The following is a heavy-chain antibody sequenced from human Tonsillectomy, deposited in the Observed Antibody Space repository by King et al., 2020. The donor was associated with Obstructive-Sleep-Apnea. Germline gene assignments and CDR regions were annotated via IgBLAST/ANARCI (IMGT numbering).Heavy chain of an antibody. J-gene: IGHJ6*02. CDR3: ARESSGWSTGYGMDV. Sequence: DVQLVESGGGLVQPGGSLRLSCAASGFSFTTYWMSWVRQAPGKGLEWVANIRPDGNEKNYVDSVEGRFTISRDNAKKSLYLQMNSLRAEDTAVYYCARESSGWSTGYGMDVWGPGTTVTVSS. D-gene: IGHD6-19*01. CDR1: GFSFTTYW. V-gene: IGHV3-7*03. CDR2: IRPDGNEK.